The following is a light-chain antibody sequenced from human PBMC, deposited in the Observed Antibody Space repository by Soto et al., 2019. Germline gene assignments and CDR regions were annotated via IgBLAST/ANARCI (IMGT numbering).Light chain of an antibody. V-gene: IGKV1-5*01. CDR2: DAS. CDR1: QRVSRG. CDR3: QHYKAFSPWT. Sequence: DIQMTQSPSTLSAFVGDRVTITCRASQRVSRGLAWYQQKPGKAPTLLIYDASTLESGVPSRLSGSGAGTEFTLTISNLQPDDSATYYCQHYKAFSPWTFGQGTKVDIK. J-gene: IGKJ1*01.